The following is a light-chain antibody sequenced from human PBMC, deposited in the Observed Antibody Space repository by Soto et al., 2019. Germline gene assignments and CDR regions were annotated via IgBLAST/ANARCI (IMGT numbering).Light chain of an antibody. V-gene: IGLV2-23*03. CDR3: CSYAGSSTFFYV. Sequence: QSVLTHPASVSGPPGQSITISCTGTSSDVGSNNLVSWYQQHPGKAPKLMIYEGSKRPSGVSNRSSGSKSGNTASLTISGLQAEDEADYYCCSYAGSSTFFYVLGTGTKVTVL. CDR2: EGS. J-gene: IGLJ1*01. CDR1: SSDVGSNNL.